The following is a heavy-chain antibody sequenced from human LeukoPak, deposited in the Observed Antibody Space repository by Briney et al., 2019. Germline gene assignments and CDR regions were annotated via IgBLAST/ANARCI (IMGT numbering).Heavy chain of an antibody. D-gene: IGHD3-16*01. V-gene: IGHV1-18*01. CDR1: GYTFNTFG. CDR2: ISTYNERR. CDR3: ARDPPWGTGFADAFDI. Sequence: ASVKVPCTTSGYTFNTFGINWVRQAPDQGLEWMGWISTYNERRDYSEKFQGRIAFTTDTATTTVYMELTALTATDTAVYYCARDPPWGTGFADAFDIWGQGTVVVVSS. J-gene: IGHJ3*02.